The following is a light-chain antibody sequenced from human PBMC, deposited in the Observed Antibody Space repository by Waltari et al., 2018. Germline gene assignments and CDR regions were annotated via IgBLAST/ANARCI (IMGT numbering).Light chain of an antibody. CDR3: ALYMGSGIWV. CDR1: SGSLSTTSY. V-gene: IGLV8-61*01. J-gene: IGLJ3*02. CDR2: KAN. Sequence: QTVVTQEPSLSVSPGGTVTLTCALSSGSLSTTSYATWYQQTPGQALRTHVYKANGRSSGVPDRFSGSILGNTAALTITGAQADDESDYYCALYMGSGIWVFGGGTRLTVL.